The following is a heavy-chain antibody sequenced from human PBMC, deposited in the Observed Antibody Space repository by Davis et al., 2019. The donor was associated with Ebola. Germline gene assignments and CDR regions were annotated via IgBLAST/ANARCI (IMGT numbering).Heavy chain of an antibody. D-gene: IGHD4-17*01. CDR3: ARESYGDYLSNY. CDR2: IYTGNGNT. CDR1: GYTFTSYT. V-gene: IGHV1-3*04. Sequence: ASVKVSCKASGYTFTSYTMNWVRQAPGQGFEWLGWIYTGNGNTKYSQKFEGRVIITRDTSANTVYMELSSLGFEDTAVYYCARESYGDYLSNYWGQGTLVIVSS. J-gene: IGHJ4*02.